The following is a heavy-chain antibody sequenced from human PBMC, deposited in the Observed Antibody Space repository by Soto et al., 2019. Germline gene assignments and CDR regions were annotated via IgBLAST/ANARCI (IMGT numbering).Heavy chain of an antibody. CDR3: AGDDQYYYDSSGYYAEYFQH. CDR2: IWYDGSNK. CDR1: GFSFSSYG. J-gene: IGHJ1*01. V-gene: IGHV3-33*01. D-gene: IGHD3-22*01. Sequence: GGSLRLSCAASGFSFSSYGMHWVRQAPGKGLEWVAVIWYDGSNKYYADSVKGRFTISRDNSKNTLYLQMNSLRAEDTAVYYCAGDDQYYYDSSGYYAEYFQHWGQGTLVTVSS.